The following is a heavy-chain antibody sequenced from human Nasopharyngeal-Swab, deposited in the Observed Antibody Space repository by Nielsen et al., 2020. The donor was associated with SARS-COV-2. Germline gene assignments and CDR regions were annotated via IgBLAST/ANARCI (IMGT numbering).Heavy chain of an antibody. J-gene: IGHJ5*02. CDR3: ARTLRSGSDYTPWFDP. CDR1: GFSLSTSGMC. V-gene: IGHV2-70*01. D-gene: IGHD3-10*02. Sequence: SGATLVKPTQTLTLTCTFSGFSLSTSGMCVSWIRQPPGKALEWLALIDWEDDKYYTTSLKTRLTISKDTSKNQVVLTMTNMDPVDTATYYCARTLRSGSDYTPWFDPWGQGALVTVSS. CDR2: IDWEDDK.